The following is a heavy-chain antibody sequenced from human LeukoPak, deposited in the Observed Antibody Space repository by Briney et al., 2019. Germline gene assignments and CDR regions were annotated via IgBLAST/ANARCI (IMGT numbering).Heavy chain of an antibody. CDR1: GFTFSSYA. D-gene: IGHD2-2*01. CDR3: AKDDVVVPAAIIYYYYGMDV. J-gene: IGHJ6*02. V-gene: IGHV3-23*01. CDR2: ISGSGGST. Sequence: GGSLRLSCAASGFTFSSYAMSWVRQAPGKGLEWVSAISGSGGSTYYADSVKGPFTISRDTSKNTLYLQMTSLRAEDTAVYYCAKDDVVVPAAIIYYYYGMDVWGQGTTVTVSS.